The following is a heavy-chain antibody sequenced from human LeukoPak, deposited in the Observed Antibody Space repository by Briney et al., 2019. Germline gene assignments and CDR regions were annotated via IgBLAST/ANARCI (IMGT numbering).Heavy chain of an antibody. Sequence: PGGSPRLSCAASGFTFSSYGMHWVRQAPGKGLEWVAFIRYDGSNKYYADSVKGRFTISRDNSKDTLYLQMNSLRAEDTAVYYCAKALEGDFDYWGQGTLVTVSS. J-gene: IGHJ4*02. CDR1: GFTFSSYG. CDR3: AKALEGDFDY. V-gene: IGHV3-30*02. CDR2: IRYDGSNK. D-gene: IGHD1-1*01.